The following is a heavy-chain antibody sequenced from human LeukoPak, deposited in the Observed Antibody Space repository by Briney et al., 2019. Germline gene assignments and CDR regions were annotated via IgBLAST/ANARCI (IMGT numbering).Heavy chain of an antibody. Sequence: GGSLRLSCAASDFSFITYAMSWVRQAPGKGLEWVSTISGGGDATYYADSVKGRFTISRDNSKNTLYLQMNSLRAEDTAVYYCASREVTTGGWGQGTLVTVSS. D-gene: IGHD1-14*01. CDR2: ISGGGDAT. J-gene: IGHJ4*02. CDR3: ASREVTTGG. CDR1: DFSFITYA. V-gene: IGHV3-23*01.